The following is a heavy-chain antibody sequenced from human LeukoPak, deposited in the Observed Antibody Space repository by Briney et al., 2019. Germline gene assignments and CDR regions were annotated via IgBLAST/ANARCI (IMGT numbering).Heavy chain of an antibody. Sequence: ASVKVSCKASGYTFTSYYMHWVRQAPGQGLVWMGIINPSGGSTSYAQKFQGRVTMTRDTSTSTVYMELSSLRSEDTAVYYCARGDIVVVVAAELERPGFDYWGQGTLVTVSS. CDR2: INPSGGST. CDR3: ARGDIVVVVAAELERPGFDY. J-gene: IGHJ4*02. V-gene: IGHV1-46*01. D-gene: IGHD2-15*01. CDR1: GYTFTSYY.